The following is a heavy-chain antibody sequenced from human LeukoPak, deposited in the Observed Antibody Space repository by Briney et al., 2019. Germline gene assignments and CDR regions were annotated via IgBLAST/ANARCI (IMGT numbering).Heavy chain of an antibody. CDR3: ARDCMWVVKCDAFDI. D-gene: IGHD3-22*01. CDR2: IYTSGST. Sequence: SETLSLTCTGSGGSISSYYWSWIRQPAGKGLEWIGRIYTSGSTNYNPSLKSRVTMSVDASKNQFSLKLSSVTAADTAVYYCARDCMWVVKCDAFDIWGQGTMVTVSS. V-gene: IGHV4-4*07. J-gene: IGHJ3*02. CDR1: GGSISSYY.